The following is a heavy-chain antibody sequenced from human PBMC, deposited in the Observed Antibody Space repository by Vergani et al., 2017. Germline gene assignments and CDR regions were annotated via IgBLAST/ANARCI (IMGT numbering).Heavy chain of an antibody. CDR1: GGSISSYY. D-gene: IGHD1-26*01. Sequence: QVQLQESGPGLVKPSETLSLTCTVSGGSISSYYWSWIRQPPGKGLEWIGYIYYSGSTNYNPSLKSRVTISVDKSKNQFSLKLSSVTAADTAVYYCASGGSRPDTYYFDYWGQGTLVTVSS. J-gene: IGHJ4*02. CDR2: IYYSGST. V-gene: IGHV4-59*12. CDR3: ASGGSRPDTYYFDY.